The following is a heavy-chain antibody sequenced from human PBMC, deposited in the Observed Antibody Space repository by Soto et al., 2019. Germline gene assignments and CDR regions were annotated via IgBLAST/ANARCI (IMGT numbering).Heavy chain of an antibody. V-gene: IGHV3-23*01. J-gene: IGHJ4*02. Sequence: PGGSLILSWAASGFTFSSDSMSWVRQAPGKGLEWVSVISGSDDSTYYADSVKGRFTISRDNSKNTLYLQMNSLRAEDTAVYYCAKRSSSSTFDYWGQGTLVTVSS. CDR1: GFTFSSDS. CDR3: AKRSSSSTFDY. CDR2: ISGSDDST. D-gene: IGHD6-6*01.